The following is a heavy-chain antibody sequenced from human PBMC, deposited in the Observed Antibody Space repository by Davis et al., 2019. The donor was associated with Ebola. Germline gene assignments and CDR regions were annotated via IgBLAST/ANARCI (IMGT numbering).Heavy chain of an antibody. V-gene: IGHV1-46*01. CDR3: ARYDSSGYADFDY. J-gene: IGHJ4*02. CDR2: INPNGGST. Sequence: ASVKVSCKASGGTFSSYAISWVRQAPGQGLEWMGIINPNGGSTIYAQKFQGRVTMTRDTSTSTVYMELSSLRSEDTAVYYCARYDSSGYADFDYWGQGTLVTVSS. D-gene: IGHD3-22*01. CDR1: GGTFSSYA.